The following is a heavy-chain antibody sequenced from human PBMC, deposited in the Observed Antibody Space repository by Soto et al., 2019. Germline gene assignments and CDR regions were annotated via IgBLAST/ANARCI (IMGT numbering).Heavy chain of an antibody. CDR2: MSYDGNNQ. J-gene: IGHJ4*02. CDR1: GFAFNSYA. Sequence: QVQLVESGGGVVQPGRSLRLSCAASGFAFNSYAMHWVRQAPGKGLGWVAIMSYDGNNQYYADSVKGRFTISRDNFKNTLYLQMNSLRAEDTAMYYCAKALGELSPESFDYWGQGILVTVSS. CDR3: AKALGELSPESFDY. V-gene: IGHV3-30*18. D-gene: IGHD3-16*02.